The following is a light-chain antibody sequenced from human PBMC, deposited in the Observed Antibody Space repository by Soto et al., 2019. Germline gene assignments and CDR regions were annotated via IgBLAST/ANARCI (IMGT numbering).Light chain of an antibody. J-gene: IGKJ2*01. V-gene: IGKV3-15*01. CDR1: ESVGST. Sequence: EIVMTQSPATLSVSPGERATLSCRASESVGSTLVWYQQKPGQAPRLLIYAASTRATGIPARFSGSGSGTEFTLTISSLQSEDFAVYYCQQYNNWPGTFGQGTKLEIE. CDR2: AAS. CDR3: QQYNNWPGT.